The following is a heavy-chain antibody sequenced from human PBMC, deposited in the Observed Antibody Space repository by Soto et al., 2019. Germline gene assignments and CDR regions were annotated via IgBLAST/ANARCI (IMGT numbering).Heavy chain of an antibody. CDR2: ISPHNFNT. CDR1: GYTFTHFY. V-gene: IGHV1-18*01. J-gene: IGHJ4*02. D-gene: IGHD3-9*01. Sequence: QVQLEQSGAEVKKPGDSVKVSCKASGYTFTHFYITWVRQAPGQGLEWMGAISPHNFNTNYAQKFRGRVTLTTEKSTTTAYMDLRSMTSDDTAVYYCARDAGGYYILTVYYKAPHFDYWGQGVPVTASS. CDR3: ARDAGGYYILTVYYKAPHFDY.